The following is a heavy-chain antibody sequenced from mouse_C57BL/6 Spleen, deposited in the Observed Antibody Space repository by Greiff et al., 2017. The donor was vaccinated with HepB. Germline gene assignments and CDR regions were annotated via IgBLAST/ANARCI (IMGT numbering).Heavy chain of an antibody. CDR2: SRNKANDYTT. Sequence: EVKLMESGGGLVQSGRSLRLSCATSGFTFSDFYMEWVRQAPGKGLEWIAASRNKANDYTTEYSASVKGRFIVSRDTSQSILYLQMNALRAEDTAIYYCARDAEAMDYWGQGTSVTVSS. V-gene: IGHV7-1*01. CDR3: ARDAEAMDY. CDR1: GFTFSDFY. J-gene: IGHJ4*01.